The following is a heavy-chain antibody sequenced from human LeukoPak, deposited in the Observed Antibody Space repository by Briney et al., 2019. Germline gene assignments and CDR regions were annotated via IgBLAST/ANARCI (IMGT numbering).Heavy chain of an antibody. D-gene: IGHD5-18*01. CDR1: GFTFSSYT. J-gene: IGHJ4*02. V-gene: IGHV3-23*01. CDR3: AKSQGNSYGPGIDY. CDR2: ITTGGPNT. Sequence: GGSLRLSCTASGFTFSSYTMSWVRQAPGKGLKWVSTITTGGPNTYYADSVKGRFTVSRDDSKNTLYPQMNSLRAEDTAVYYCAKSQGNSYGPGIDYWGQGTLVTVSS.